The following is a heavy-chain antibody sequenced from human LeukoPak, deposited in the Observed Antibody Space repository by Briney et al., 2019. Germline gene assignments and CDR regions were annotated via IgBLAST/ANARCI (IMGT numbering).Heavy chain of an antibody. Sequence: GASVKVSCKVSGYTLTELSMHWVRQAPGKGLECMGGFDPEQNTMIYAQRLQGRVTMTEDTSTDTAYMELSSLTSEDTGIYYCATRSGDFWSGYVNWGQGTLVTVSS. D-gene: IGHD3-3*01. CDR3: ATRSGDFWSGYVN. V-gene: IGHV1-24*01. CDR2: FDPEQNTM. CDR1: GYTLTELS. J-gene: IGHJ4*02.